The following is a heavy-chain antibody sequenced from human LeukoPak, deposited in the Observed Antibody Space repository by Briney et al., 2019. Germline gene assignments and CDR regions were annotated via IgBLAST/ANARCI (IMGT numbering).Heavy chain of an antibody. V-gene: IGHV3-30*02. D-gene: IGHD3-10*01. Sequence: QPGGSLRLSCAASGFTFSSYGMHWVRQAPGKGLEWVAFIRYDGSNKYYADSVKGRFTISGNDAKNSLYLQMNSLRAEDTAVYYCAREGKDYYGSGSFDYWGQGTLVTVSS. CDR2: IRYDGSNK. J-gene: IGHJ4*02. CDR3: AREGKDYYGSGSFDY. CDR1: GFTFSSYG.